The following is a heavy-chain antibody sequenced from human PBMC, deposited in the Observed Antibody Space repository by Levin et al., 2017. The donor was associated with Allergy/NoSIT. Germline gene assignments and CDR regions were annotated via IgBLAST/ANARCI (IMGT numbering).Heavy chain of an antibody. J-gene: IGHJ4*02. CDR3: AKDFWDRSSGAPGPFDS. Sequence: GGSLRLSCAASGFTFSSYGMSWVRQAPGKGLEWVSDITGGTTYYADSVKGRFAISRDDSKNTVYLHMNSLRVEDTALYYCAKDFWDRSSGAPGPFDSWGQGTLVTVSS. CDR2: ITGGTT. V-gene: IGHV3-23*01. CDR1: GFTFSSYG. D-gene: IGHD6-19*01.